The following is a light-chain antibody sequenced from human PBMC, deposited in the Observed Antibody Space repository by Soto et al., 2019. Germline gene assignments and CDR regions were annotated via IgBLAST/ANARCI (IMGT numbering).Light chain of an antibody. V-gene: IGKV1-5*01. Sequence: DIQMTQSPSTLSGSVGDRVTITCRASQSISSWLAWYQQKPGKAPKLLIYDASSLESGVPSRFSGSGSGTEFTLTISSLQPGDFATYYCQRLQTFGQGTKVDIK. CDR3: QRLQT. J-gene: IGKJ1*01. CDR1: QSISSW. CDR2: DAS.